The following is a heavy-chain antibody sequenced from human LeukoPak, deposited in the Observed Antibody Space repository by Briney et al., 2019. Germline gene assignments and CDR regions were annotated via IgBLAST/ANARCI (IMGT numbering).Heavy chain of an antibody. CDR3: AKDIFTGIAVAGIFDH. CDR1: GFTFDDYA. D-gene: IGHD6-19*01. V-gene: IGHV3-9*01. CDR2: ISWNRGSI. J-gene: IGHJ4*02. Sequence: PGGSLRLSCAASGFTFDDYAMHWVRQAPGKGLEWVSGISWNRGSIGHADSVKGRFTISRDNAKNSLYLQMNSLRAEDTALYYCAKDIFTGIAVAGIFDHWGQGALVTVSS.